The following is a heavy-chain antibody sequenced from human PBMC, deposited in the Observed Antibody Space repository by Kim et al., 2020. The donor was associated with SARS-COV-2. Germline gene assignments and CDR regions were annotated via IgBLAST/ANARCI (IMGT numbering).Heavy chain of an antibody. CDR1: QFIFHYHA. D-gene: IGHD3-10*01. CDR3: AKGYYDSGNYYTLDF. J-gene: IGHJ4*01. Sequence: GGSLRLSCAASQFIFHYHAMNWVRQAPGKGLEWVSVISGSGEYTDYADSVKGRFTISRDNSKNTLYLQMNNLRAEDTALYFCAKGYYDSGNYYTLDFRG. CDR2: ISGSGEYT. V-gene: IGHV3-23*01.